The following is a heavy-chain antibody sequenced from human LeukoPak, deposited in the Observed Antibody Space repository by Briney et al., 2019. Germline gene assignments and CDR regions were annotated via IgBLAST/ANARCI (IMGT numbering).Heavy chain of an antibody. J-gene: IGHJ5*02. Sequence: GRSLRLSCAASGFTFDDYAMHWVRQVPGKGLEWVSGISWNSGSIGYADSVKGRFTISRDNAKNSLYLQMNSLRAEDMALYYCAKGLSSGWLDWFDPWGQGTLVTVS. CDR2: ISWNSGSI. CDR1: GFTFDDYA. CDR3: AKGLSSGWLDWFDP. V-gene: IGHV3-9*03. D-gene: IGHD6-19*01.